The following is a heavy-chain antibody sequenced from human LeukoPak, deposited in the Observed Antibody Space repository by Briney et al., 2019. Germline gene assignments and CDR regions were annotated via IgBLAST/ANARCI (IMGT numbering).Heavy chain of an antibody. Sequence: GGSLRLSCAASGFTFSSYAMSWVRQAPGKGLEWVSGISGSGGSTYYADSVKGRFTISRDNSKNTLYLQMNGLRAEDTAVYYCAKIGTATLAYYYYGMDVWGQGTTVTVSS. CDR1: GFTFSSYA. CDR3: AKIGTATLAYYYYGMDV. CDR2: ISGSGGST. V-gene: IGHV3-23*01. J-gene: IGHJ6*02.